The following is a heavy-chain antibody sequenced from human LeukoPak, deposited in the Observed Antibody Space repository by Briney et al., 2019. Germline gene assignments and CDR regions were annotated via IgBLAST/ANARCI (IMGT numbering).Heavy chain of an antibody. CDR3: ARESVGATHPSDAFDI. D-gene: IGHD1-26*01. CDR1: GYSFTSYW. J-gene: IGHJ3*02. Sequence: GESLKISCKGSGYSFTSYWIGWARQMPGKGLEWMGIIYPGDSDTRYSPSFQGQVTISADKSISTAYLQWSSLKASDTAMYYCARESVGATHPSDAFDIWGQGTMVTVSS. V-gene: IGHV5-51*01. CDR2: IYPGDSDT.